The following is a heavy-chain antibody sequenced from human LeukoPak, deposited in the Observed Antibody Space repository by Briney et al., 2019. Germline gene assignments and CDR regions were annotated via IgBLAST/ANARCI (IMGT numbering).Heavy chain of an antibody. CDR3: ARVYLERLTAGYFDH. J-gene: IGHJ4*02. V-gene: IGHV3-30*02. D-gene: IGHD2-8*01. CDR2: VRNDGTNK. Sequence: APDQEQERVAFVRNDGTNKHYADSVKGRFTISRDNSKSTLYLQMNSLRDDDSAAYFCARVYLERLTAGYFDHWGQGTQVTVSP.